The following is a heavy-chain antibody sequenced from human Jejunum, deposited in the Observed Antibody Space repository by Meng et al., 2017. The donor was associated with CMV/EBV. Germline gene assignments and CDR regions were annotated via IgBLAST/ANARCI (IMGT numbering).Heavy chain of an antibody. CDR3: ARGPGASTREGFDH. CDR2: FYSSDTY. V-gene: IGHV4-4*07. J-gene: IGHJ4*02. Sequence: VQLQESAPGLVKPSETLFLTCTVSGGSINNYYWSWIRQSAGKGLEWIGRFYSSDTYNYHPSLNSRVTMSLDTSKKQFSLILSSVTAADAARYYCARGPGASTREGFDHWGLGTLVTVSS. D-gene: IGHD1-26*01. CDR1: GGSINNYY.